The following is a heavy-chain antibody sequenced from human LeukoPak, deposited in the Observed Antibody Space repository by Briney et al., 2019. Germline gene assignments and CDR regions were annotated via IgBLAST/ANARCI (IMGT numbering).Heavy chain of an antibody. CDR2: MNPNSGNT. Sequence: GASVKVSCKASGYTFTSYDINWVRQATGQGLEWMGWMNPNSGNTGYAHKFQGRVTMTRNTSISTAYMELSSLRSEGRAVYYCARGLRRWFRELTNWFDPWGQGTLVTVSA. D-gene: IGHD3-10*01. V-gene: IGHV1-8*01. CDR1: GYTFTSYD. CDR3: ARGLRRWFRELTNWFDP. J-gene: IGHJ5*02.